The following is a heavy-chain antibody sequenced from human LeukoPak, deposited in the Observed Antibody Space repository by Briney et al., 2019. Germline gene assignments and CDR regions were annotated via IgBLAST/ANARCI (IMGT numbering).Heavy chain of an antibody. CDR1: GFTFSSSA. J-gene: IGHJ3*02. CDR3: AISYGDNDAFDI. V-gene: IGHV3-23*01. CDR2: ISGSGAGT. D-gene: IGHD4-17*01. Sequence: GGSLRLSCAASGFTFSSSAMNWVRQAPGKGLEWVSTISGSGAGTYYADSVKGRFTISRDNSKNTLYLQMNSLRAEDTAVYYCAISYGDNDAFDIWGQGTMVTVSS.